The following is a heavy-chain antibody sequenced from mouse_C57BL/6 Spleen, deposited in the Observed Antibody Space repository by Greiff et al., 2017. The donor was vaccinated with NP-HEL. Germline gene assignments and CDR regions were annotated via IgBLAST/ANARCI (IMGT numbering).Heavy chain of an antibody. CDR2: IDPSDSYT. Sequence: QVQLQQPGAELVMPGASVKLSCKASGYTFTSYWMHWVKQRPGQGLEWIGEIDPSDSYTNYNQKFKGKSTLTVDKSSSTAYMQLSSLTSEDSAVYDCARHGSRYEKDFDYWGQGTTLTVSS. CDR1: GYTFTSYW. D-gene: IGHD1-1*01. J-gene: IGHJ2*01. CDR3: ARHGSRYEKDFDY. V-gene: IGHV1-69*01.